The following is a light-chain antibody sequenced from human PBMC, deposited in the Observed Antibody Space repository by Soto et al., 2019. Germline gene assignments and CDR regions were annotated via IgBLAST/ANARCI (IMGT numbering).Light chain of an antibody. Sequence: EIVFTQSPGTLSLSPGERATLSCRASQSVSSSYLAWYQQKPGQAPRLLIYGASSRASDIPDRISGSGFGTDFTLTISRLEPEDFAVYYCQQYGTSPTTFGQGTKVDI. CDR3: QQYGTSPTT. V-gene: IGKV3-20*01. CDR1: QSVSSSY. J-gene: IGKJ1*01. CDR2: GAS.